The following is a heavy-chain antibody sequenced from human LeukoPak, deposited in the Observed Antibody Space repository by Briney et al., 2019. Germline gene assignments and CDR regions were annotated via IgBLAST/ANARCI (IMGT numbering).Heavy chain of an antibody. CDR3: AKTGRDYYYYYYMDV. Sequence: PSETLSLTCTVSGGSISRSSYYWGWIRQPPGTGLEWIGTMYYSGSTYYNPSLKSRVTISADTSKNRFSLKLSSVTAADTAVYYCAKTGRDYYYYYYMDVWGKGTTVTVSS. J-gene: IGHJ6*03. CDR1: GGSISRSSYY. V-gene: IGHV4-39*01. D-gene: IGHD3-10*01. CDR2: MYYSGST.